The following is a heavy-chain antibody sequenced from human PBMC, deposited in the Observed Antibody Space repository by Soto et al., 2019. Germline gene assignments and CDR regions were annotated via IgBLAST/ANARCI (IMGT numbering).Heavy chain of an antibody. Sequence: LRLSCVVSGFTFSSYNMNWVRQAPGKGLEWVTYISGSGSTIYYADSVKGRFTISRDNVKNSLYLQMNSLRDEDTAVYYCARSKYIDYWGQGTLVT. CDR2: ISGSGSTI. J-gene: IGHJ4*02. CDR1: GFTFSSYN. CDR3: ARSKYIDY. D-gene: IGHD4-4*01. V-gene: IGHV3-48*02.